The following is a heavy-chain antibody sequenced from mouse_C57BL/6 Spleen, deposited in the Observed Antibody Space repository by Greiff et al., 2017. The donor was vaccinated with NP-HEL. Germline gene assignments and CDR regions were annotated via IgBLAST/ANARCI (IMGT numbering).Heavy chain of an antibody. V-gene: IGHV1-50*01. CDR1: GYTFTSYW. Sequence: VQLQQPGAELVKPGASVKLSCKASGYTFTSYWMQWVKQRPGQGLELIGEIDPSDSYTNYNQKFKGKATLTVDTSSSTAYMQLSSLTSEDSAVYYCARSPYGSSPWYFDVWGTGTTVTVSS. CDR2: IDPSDSYT. J-gene: IGHJ1*03. CDR3: ARSPYGSSPWYFDV. D-gene: IGHD1-1*01.